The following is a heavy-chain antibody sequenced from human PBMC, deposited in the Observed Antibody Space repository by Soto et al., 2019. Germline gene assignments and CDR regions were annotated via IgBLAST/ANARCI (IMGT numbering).Heavy chain of an antibody. D-gene: IGHD6-13*01. Sequence: SETLSLTCAVYGGSFSGYYWSWIRQPPGKGLEWIGYIYYSGSTNYNPSLKGRVTISVDTSKNQFSLKLSSVTAADTAVYYCARDGSSNDAFDIWGQGTMVTVSS. CDR1: GGSFSGYY. CDR3: ARDGSSNDAFDI. CDR2: IYYSGST. V-gene: IGHV4-59*01. J-gene: IGHJ3*02.